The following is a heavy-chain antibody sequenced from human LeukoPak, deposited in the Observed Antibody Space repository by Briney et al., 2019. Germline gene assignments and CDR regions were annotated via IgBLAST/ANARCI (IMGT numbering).Heavy chain of an antibody. J-gene: IGHJ5*02. CDR2: INHSGST. V-gene: IGHV4-34*01. D-gene: IGHD2-2*01. CDR1: GGYFSGYY. Sequence: PSEALSLTCSVYGGYFSGYYWSWIRQPPGKGLEWIGEINHSGSTIYNPSLKSRVTISVDTSKNKFSVKLSSVTAADTAVYYCARDGLPLGYCSSTSCYAVHWFDPWGQGTLVTVSS. CDR3: ARDGLPLGYCSSTSCYAVHWFDP.